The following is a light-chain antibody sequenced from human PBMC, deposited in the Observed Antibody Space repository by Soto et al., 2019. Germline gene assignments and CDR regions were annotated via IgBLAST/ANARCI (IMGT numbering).Light chain of an antibody. J-gene: IGKJ1*01. V-gene: IGKV1-17*01. CDR2: AAS. CDR3: QQYNTYSKT. CDR1: QSISNH. Sequence: DIQMTQSPSSLSASVEDRVIITCRASQSISNHLNWYQQKPGKAPKLLIFAASSLQSGVPSRFSGSGSGTEFTLTISSLQTDDFATYYCQQYNTYSKTFGRGTKVDIK.